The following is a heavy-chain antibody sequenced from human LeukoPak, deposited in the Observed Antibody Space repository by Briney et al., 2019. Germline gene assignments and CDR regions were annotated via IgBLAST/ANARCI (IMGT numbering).Heavy chain of an antibody. CDR1: GYMSTHSW. Sequence: GESLKISCKGSGYMSTHSWIAWVRLMPGKGLEWMGLIHPADSDTRYSPSFQGQVTISADKSISTAYLQWSSPNVSDTAMYSCARGDTTMVPGYFDYWGQGTLVTVSS. V-gene: IGHV5-51*01. CDR3: ARGDTTMVPGYFDY. J-gene: IGHJ4*02. CDR2: IHPADSDT. D-gene: IGHD5-18*01.